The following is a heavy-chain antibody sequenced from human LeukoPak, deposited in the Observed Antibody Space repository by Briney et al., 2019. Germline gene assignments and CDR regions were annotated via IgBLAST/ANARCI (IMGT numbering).Heavy chain of an antibody. CDR1: QYAFTDYA. Sequence: ASVKVSCKASQYAFTDYAVHWVRQAPGQRLEWMGWINAGNGNTKYSQKFQGRVTITRDTSASTAYMELSSLRSEDTAVYYCARDMIKYDFWSGYYVDYYYYGMDVWGQGTTVTVSS. V-gene: IGHV1-3*01. D-gene: IGHD3-3*01. CDR2: INAGNGNT. J-gene: IGHJ6*02. CDR3: ARDMIKYDFWSGYYVDYYYYGMDV.